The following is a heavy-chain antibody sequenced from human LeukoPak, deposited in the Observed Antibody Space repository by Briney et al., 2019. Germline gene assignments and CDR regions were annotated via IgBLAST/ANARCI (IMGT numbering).Heavy chain of an antibody. J-gene: IGHJ4*02. Sequence: SSETLSLTCTVSGGSITSSNSYRGWIRQPPGKGLEWIGTIYYGGNTYYSPSLKSRVTISVDTSKNQFSLKLSSVTAADTAVYYCARLRWREFFDYWGQGTLVTVSS. CDR3: ARLRWREFFDY. V-gene: IGHV4-39*07. CDR2: IYYGGNT. D-gene: IGHD3-10*01. CDR1: GGSITSSNSY.